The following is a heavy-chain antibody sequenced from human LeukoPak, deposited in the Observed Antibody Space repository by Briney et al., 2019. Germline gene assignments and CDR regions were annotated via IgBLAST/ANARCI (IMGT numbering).Heavy chain of an antibody. V-gene: IGHV3-74*01. CDR2: INSDGSST. J-gene: IGHJ5*02. Sequence: GGSLRLSCAASGFTFSDYYMSWVRQAPGKGLVWVSRINSDGSSTSYADSVKGRFTISRDNAKNTLYLQMNSLRAEDTAVYYCARGYCSSTSCSNWFDPWGQGTLVTVSS. CDR1: GFTFSDYY. D-gene: IGHD2-2*01. CDR3: ARGYCSSTSCSNWFDP.